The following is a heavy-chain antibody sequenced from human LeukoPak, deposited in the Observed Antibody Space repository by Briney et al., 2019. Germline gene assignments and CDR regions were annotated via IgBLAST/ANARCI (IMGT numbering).Heavy chain of an antibody. J-gene: IGHJ4*02. CDR3: AKTSAGIRGGYFDY. CDR2: ISDSGGNT. V-gene: IGHV3-23*01. D-gene: IGHD3-10*01. CDR1: GFTFSSYA. Sequence: PGGSLRLSCAASGFTFSSYAMSWVRQAPGKGLEWVSAISDSGGNTYYADSVKGRFTISRDNSKNTLFLQMSSLRAEDTAVYYCAKTSAGIRGGYFDYWGQGTLVTVSS.